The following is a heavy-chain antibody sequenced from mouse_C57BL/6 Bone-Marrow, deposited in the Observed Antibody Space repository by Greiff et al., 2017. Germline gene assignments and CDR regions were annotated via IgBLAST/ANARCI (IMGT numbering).Heavy chain of an antibody. CDR1: GFSFNTYA. V-gene: IGHV10-1*01. Sequence: EVKLVESGGGLVQPKGSLKLSCAASGFSFNTYAMNWVRQAPGKGLEWVARIRSKSNNYATYYADSVKDRFTISRDDSESMLYLQMNNLKTEDTAMYYCVREGAYYYGSSSFDYWGQGTTLTVSS. CDR2: IRSKSNNYAT. CDR3: VREGAYYYGSSSFDY. J-gene: IGHJ2*01. D-gene: IGHD1-1*01.